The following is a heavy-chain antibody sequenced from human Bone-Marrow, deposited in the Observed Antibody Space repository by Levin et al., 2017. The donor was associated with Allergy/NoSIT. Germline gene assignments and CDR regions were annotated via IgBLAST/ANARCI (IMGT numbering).Heavy chain of an antibody. CDR1: GGSVRSDNYY. V-gene: IGHV4-61*03. CDR3: ARDNGDSSDAFAI. D-gene: IGHD2-21*02. J-gene: IGHJ3*02. CDR2: VSYSGST. Sequence: RASETLSLTCSVSGGSVRSDNYYWSWIRQPPGKPLEWIGYVSYSGSTTYSPSLESRVTISLGTSENHFSLRLSSLSAADTAVYYCARDNGDSSDAFAIWGQGTMVTVSS.